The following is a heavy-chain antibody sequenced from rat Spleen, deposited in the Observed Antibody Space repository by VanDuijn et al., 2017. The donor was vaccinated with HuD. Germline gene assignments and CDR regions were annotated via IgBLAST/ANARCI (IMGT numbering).Heavy chain of an antibody. V-gene: IGHV5-25*01. CDR2: IGSRGGST. CDR3: TTVYYGLFDY. Sequence: EVELVESGGGLVQPGRSMKLSCAASGFTFSNYGMAWVRQAPTKGLAWVASIGSRGGSTYYRDSVKGRFTISRDNAKSTLYLQMDSLRSEDTATYYCTTVYYGLFDYWGQGVMVTVSP. D-gene: IGHD1-6*01. J-gene: IGHJ2*01. CDR1: GFTFSNYG.